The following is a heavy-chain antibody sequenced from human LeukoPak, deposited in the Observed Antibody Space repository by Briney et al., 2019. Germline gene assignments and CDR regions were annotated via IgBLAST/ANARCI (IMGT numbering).Heavy chain of an antibody. CDR1: GFTFSSYG. CDR3: VKGRGYSGYEGFDY. CDR2: ISYDGSNK. V-gene: IGHV3-30*18. Sequence: GRSLRLSCAASGFTFSSYGMHWVRQAPGKGLEWVAVISYDGSNKYYADSVKGRFTISRDNSKNTLYLQMSSLRAEDTAVYYCVKGRGYSGYEGFDYWGQGTLVTVSS. J-gene: IGHJ4*02. D-gene: IGHD5-12*01.